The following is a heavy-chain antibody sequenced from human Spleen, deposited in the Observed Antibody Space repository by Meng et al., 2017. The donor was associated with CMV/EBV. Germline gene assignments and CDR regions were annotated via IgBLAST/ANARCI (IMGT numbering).Heavy chain of an antibody. D-gene: IGHD3-9*01. CDR2: ISSAGSYI. Sequence: GGSLRLSCAASGFTFSDYGLNWVRQAPGKGLEWVSSISSAGSYIYYGNSLKGRFTISRDNAKNSLYLQMNSLRAEDTAVYHCAKDRDRNYDILTGYPQDYGMDVWGQGTTVTVSS. CDR3: AKDRDRNYDILTGYPQDYGMDV. V-gene: IGHV3-21*04. J-gene: IGHJ6*02. CDR1: GFTFSDYG.